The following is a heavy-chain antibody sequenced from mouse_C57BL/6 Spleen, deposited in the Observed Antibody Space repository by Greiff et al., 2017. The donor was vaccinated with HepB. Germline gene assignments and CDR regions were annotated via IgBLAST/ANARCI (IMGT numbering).Heavy chain of an antibody. V-gene: IGHV5-9-1*02. Sequence: EVHLVESGEGLVKPGGSLKLSCAASGFTFSSYAMSWVRQTPEKRLEWVAYISSGGDYIYYADTVKGRFTISRDNARNTLYLQMSSLKSEDTAMYYCTRDQPSYYSNYFYAMDYWGQGTSVTVSS. CDR2: ISSGGDYI. D-gene: IGHD2-5*01. J-gene: IGHJ4*01. CDR1: GFTFSSYA. CDR3: TRDQPSYYSNYFYAMDY.